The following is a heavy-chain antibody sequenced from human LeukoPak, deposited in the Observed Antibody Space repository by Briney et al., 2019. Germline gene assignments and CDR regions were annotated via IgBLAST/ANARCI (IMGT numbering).Heavy chain of an antibody. V-gene: IGHV3-7*01. CDR2: INQDGSEK. J-gene: IGHJ4*02. CDR1: GFTFSSYW. D-gene: IGHD6-13*01. Sequence: GGSLRLSCAASGFTFSSYWMSWVRQAPGQGLEWVANINQDGSEKYYVDSVKGRFTISRDNAKNSLYLQMNSLRTEDTAVYYCARDWVRSSCTDWGQGTLVTVSS. CDR3: ARDWVRSSCTD.